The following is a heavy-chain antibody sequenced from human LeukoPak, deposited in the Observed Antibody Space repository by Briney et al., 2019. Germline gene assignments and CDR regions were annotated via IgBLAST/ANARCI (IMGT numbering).Heavy chain of an antibody. CDR3: ARAPDTAMAYYYYGMDV. V-gene: IGHV3-30-3*01. Sequence: QPGRSLRLSCAASGFTFSSYAMRWVRQAPGKGLEWVAVISYDGSNKYYADSVKGRFTISRDNSKNTLYLQMNSLRAEDTAMYYCARAPDTAMAYYYYGMDVWGQGTTVTVSS. CDR2: ISYDGSNK. J-gene: IGHJ6*02. CDR1: GFTFSSYA. D-gene: IGHD5-18*01.